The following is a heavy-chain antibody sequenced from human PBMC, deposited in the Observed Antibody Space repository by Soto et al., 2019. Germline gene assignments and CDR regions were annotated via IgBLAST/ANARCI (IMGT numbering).Heavy chain of an antibody. CDR2: INPNSGGT. J-gene: IGHJ4*02. CDR3: AIKKKGSSWLRGSPYYFDY. V-gene: IGHV1-2*04. D-gene: IGHD6-13*01. CDR1: GYTFTGYY. Sequence: ASVKVSCKASGYTFTGYYMHWVRQAPGQGLEWMGWINPNSGGTNYAQKFQGWVTMTRDTSISTAYMELSRLRSDDTAVYYCAIKKKGSSWLRGSPYYFDYWGQGTLVTVSS.